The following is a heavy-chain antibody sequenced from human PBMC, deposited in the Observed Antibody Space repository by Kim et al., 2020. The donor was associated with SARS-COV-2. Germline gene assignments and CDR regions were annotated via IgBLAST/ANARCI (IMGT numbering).Heavy chain of an antibody. D-gene: IGHD4-17*01. V-gene: IGHV3-30*07. Sequence: ESGKGRFTISRENSKNTLYLQMNSLRAEDTAVYYCARVFDEHDYGDLMDVWGQGTTVTVSS. CDR3: ARVFDEHDYGDLMDV. J-gene: IGHJ6*02.